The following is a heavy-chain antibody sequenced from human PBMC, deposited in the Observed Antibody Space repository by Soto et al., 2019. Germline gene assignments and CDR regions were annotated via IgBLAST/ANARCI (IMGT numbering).Heavy chain of an antibody. CDR2: ISSSSSYI. CDR3: ASYSSSFY. D-gene: IGHD6-6*01. J-gene: IGHJ4*02. V-gene: IGHV3-21*02. CDR1: GFTFNNYN. Sequence: EVQLVESGGGLVKPGGSLRLSCAASGFTFNNYNMNWVRQAPGKGLEWVSSISSSSSYIYYADSVKGRFTISRDNAKNSLYLQMNSLRAEDTAVYYCASYSSSFYWGQGTLVTVSS.